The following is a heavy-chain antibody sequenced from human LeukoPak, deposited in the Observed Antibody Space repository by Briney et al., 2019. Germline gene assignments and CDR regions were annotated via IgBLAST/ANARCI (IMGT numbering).Heavy chain of an antibody. V-gene: IGHV3-15*01. Sequence: GGSLRLSCAASGLTLSSAWMHWVRQAPGKGLEWIGHIKSETDGGTKDYASPVRGRFAISRDASKNTLYLQMNSLKIDDTAVYYCSQQYRSDPWGQGTLVTVSS. J-gene: IGHJ5*02. CDR3: SQQYRSDP. CDR1: GLTLSSAW. D-gene: IGHD1/OR15-1a*01. CDR2: IKSETDGGTK.